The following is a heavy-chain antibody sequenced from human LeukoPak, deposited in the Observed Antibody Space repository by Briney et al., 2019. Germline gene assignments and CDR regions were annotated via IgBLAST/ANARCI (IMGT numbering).Heavy chain of an antibody. Sequence: PSETLSLTCTVSGYSISSGYYWGWIRQPPGKGLEWIGSIYHSGSTYYNPSLKSRVTISVDTAKNQLSLQLSSVTAADTAVYYCARVHDFWSGYHPFDYWGQGTLVTVSS. D-gene: IGHD3-3*01. CDR2: IYHSGST. CDR1: GYSISSGYY. CDR3: ARVHDFWSGYHPFDY. V-gene: IGHV4-38-2*02. J-gene: IGHJ4*02.